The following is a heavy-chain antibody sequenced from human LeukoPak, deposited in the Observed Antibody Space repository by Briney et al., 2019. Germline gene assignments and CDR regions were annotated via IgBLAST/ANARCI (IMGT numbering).Heavy chain of an antibody. D-gene: IGHD2-2*01. J-gene: IGHJ3*02. CDR3: ARPRSTSRGGRVAFDI. CDR1: GFTFSSYD. CDR2: ISYDGSNK. Sequence: PGGSLRLSCAASGFTFSSYDMHWVRQAPGKGLEWVAVISYDGSNKYYADSVKGRFTISRDNSKNTLYLQMNSLRAEDTAVYYCARPRSTSRGGRVAFDIWGQGTMVTVSS. V-gene: IGHV3-30*04.